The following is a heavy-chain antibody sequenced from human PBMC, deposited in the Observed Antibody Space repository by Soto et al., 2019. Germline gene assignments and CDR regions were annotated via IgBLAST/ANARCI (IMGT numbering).Heavy chain of an antibody. J-gene: IGHJ4*02. Sequence: VQLLESGGALVQPGGSLRISCAASGFAFSSSAMNWVRQAPGKGLELVSTMSGRGLSISYAASVKGRFTISRDNSKTTLYVHLNSLRAGDTVFYYCARNDSGGRLDYWVPGPLVTVSS. CDR3: ARNDSGGRLDY. V-gene: IGHV3-23*01. CDR2: MSGRGLSI. CDR1: GFAFSSSA. D-gene: IGHD3-22*01.